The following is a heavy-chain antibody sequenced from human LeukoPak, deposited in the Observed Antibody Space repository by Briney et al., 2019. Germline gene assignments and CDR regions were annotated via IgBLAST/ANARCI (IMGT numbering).Heavy chain of an antibody. Sequence: PGRSLRLSCAASGFTFSSYAMHWVRQAPGKGLEWVAVISYDGSNKYYADSVKGRFTISRDNSKNTLYLQMNSLRAEDTAVYYCARDPSWGSSFDYWGQGTLVTVSS. CDR3: ARDPSWGSSFDY. CDR1: GFTFSSYA. D-gene: IGHD7-27*01. CDR2: ISYDGSNK. J-gene: IGHJ4*02. V-gene: IGHV3-30*04.